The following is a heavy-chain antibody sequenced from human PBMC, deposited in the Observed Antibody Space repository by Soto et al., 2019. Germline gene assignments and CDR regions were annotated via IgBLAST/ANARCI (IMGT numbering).Heavy chain of an antibody. V-gene: IGHV3-7*01. CDR2: IKQDGSDK. CDR3: AREAAAAGYYFSMDV. J-gene: IGHJ6*02. CDR1: GFTFSSFW. D-gene: IGHD6-13*01. Sequence: PGGSLRLSCAASGFTFSSFWMSWVRQAPGKGLEWVANIKQDGSDKYHVDSVKGRFTISRDNAKNSLYLQINSLRAEDTAVYYCAREAAAAGYYFSMDVWGQGTTVTVSS.